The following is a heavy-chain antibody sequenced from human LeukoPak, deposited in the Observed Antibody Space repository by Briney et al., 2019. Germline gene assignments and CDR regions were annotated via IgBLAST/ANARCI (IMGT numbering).Heavy chain of an antibody. D-gene: IGHD6-6*01. CDR2: IYPGDSDT. CDR1: GYSFTSYW. Sequence: GESLQISCKGSGYSFTSYWIGWVRQMPGKGLEWMGIIYPGDSDTRYSPSFQGQVTISADKSISTAYLQWSSLKASDTAMYYCARRVGQLGRYYYYGMDVWGQGTTVTVSS. V-gene: IGHV5-51*01. J-gene: IGHJ6*02. CDR3: ARRVGQLGRYYYYGMDV.